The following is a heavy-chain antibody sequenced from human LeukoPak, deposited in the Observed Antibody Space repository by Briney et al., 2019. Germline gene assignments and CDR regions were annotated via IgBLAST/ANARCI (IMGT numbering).Heavy chain of an antibody. J-gene: IGHJ4*02. CDR2: ITRSGSTV. D-gene: IGHD2-15*01. Sequence: PGGSLRLSCAASGFTFRNYDMNWVRQAPGKGLEWVSYITRSGSTVYYADSVKGRFTISRDNSKNSLYLQMNSLRAEDTAVYYCARADCGGGNCNLFYWGQGILVTVSS. V-gene: IGHV3-48*03. CDR3: ARADCGGGNCNLFY. CDR1: GFTFRNYD.